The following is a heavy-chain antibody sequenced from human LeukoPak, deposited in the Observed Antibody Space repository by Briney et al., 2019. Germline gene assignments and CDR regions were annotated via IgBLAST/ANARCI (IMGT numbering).Heavy chain of an antibody. J-gene: IGHJ4*02. CDR1: GFTFSSYS. CDR3: ARDADIVATTHEFDY. V-gene: IGHV3-21*01. Sequence: GGSLRLSCAASGFTFSSYSMNWVRQAPGKGLEWVSSISSSSSYIYYADSVKGRFTISRDNAKNSLYLQMNSLRAEDTAVYYCARDADIVATTHEFDYWGQGTLVTVSS. D-gene: IGHD5-12*01. CDR2: ISSSSSYI.